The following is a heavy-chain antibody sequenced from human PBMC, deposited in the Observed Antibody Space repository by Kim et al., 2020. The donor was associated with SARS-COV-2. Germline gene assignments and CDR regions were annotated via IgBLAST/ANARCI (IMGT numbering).Heavy chain of an antibody. CDR2: IYYSGST. CDR1: GGSISSSSYY. Sequence: SETLSLTCTVSGGSISSSSYYWGWIRQPPGKGLEWIGSIYYSGSTYYNPSLKSRVTISVDTSKNQFSLKLSSVIAADTAVYYCARHPLYDFWSGYHNWFDPWGQGTLVTVSS. J-gene: IGHJ5*02. CDR3: ARHPLYDFWSGYHNWFDP. V-gene: IGHV4-39*01. D-gene: IGHD3-3*01.